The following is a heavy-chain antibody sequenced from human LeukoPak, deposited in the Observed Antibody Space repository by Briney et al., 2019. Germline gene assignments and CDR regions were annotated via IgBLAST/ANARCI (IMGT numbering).Heavy chain of an antibody. V-gene: IGHV3-7*03. D-gene: IGHD4-17*01. J-gene: IGHJ3*02. CDR2: IKQDGSEK. CDR1: GFTFSSYW. Sequence: GGSLRLSCAASGFTFSSYWMSWVRQAPGKGLEWVANIKQDGSEKYYVDSVKGRLTISRDNAKNSLYLQMNSLRAEDTAVYYCARDGTTVTTGNAFDIWGQGTMVTVSS. CDR3: ARDGTTVTTGNAFDI.